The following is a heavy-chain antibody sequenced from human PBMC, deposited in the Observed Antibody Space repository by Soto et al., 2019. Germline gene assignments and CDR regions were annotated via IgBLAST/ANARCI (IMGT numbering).Heavy chain of an antibody. D-gene: IGHD2-21*01. Sequence: VQLVQSGAEVKRPGASVKISCRASGYTFVDYALHWVRQAPGQGLEWVGWMNPNTGNIKYSHNFEDRVSITRARATSTAYMELRGLRSEDTAVYFCTREAIVADNWFDPWGQGTLVTVSS. J-gene: IGHJ5*02. CDR3: TREAIVADNWFDP. V-gene: IGHV1-3*01. CDR1: GYTFVDYA. CDR2: MNPNTGNI.